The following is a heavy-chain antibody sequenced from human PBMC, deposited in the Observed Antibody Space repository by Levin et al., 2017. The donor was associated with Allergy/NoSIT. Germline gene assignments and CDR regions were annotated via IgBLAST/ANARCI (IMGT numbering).Heavy chain of an antibody. CDR3: ARTGPSGSRYNWFDP. D-gene: IGHD1-26*01. Sequence: PSETLSLTCAVSGGSISSGGYSWSWIRQPPGKGLEWIGYIYHSGSTYYNPSLKSRVTISVDRSKNQFSLKLSSVTAADTAVYYCARTGPSGSRYNWFDPWGQGTLVTVSS. CDR1: GGSISSGGYS. V-gene: IGHV4-30-2*01. J-gene: IGHJ5*02. CDR2: IYHSGST.